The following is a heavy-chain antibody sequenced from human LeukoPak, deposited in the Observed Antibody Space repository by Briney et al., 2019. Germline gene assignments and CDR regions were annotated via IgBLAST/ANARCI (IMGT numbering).Heavy chain of an antibody. Sequence: ASETLSLTCTVSGGSISSYYWSWIRQPPGKGLEWIGYIYYSGSTNYNPSLKSRVTISVDTSKNQFSLKLSSVTAADTAVYYCASGLIKDYWGQGTLVTVPS. CDR1: GGSISSYY. CDR3: ASGLIKDY. CDR2: IYYSGST. D-gene: IGHD3-16*01. J-gene: IGHJ4*02. V-gene: IGHV4-59*01.